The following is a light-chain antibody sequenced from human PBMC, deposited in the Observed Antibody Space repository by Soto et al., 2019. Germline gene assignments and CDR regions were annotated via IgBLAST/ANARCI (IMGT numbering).Light chain of an antibody. CDR2: DVS. Sequence: QSVLTQPRSVSGSPGQSVTISCTGTSSDVGGYNYVSWYQQHPGKAPKLMIYDVSKRPSGVPDRFSGSNSGNTASLTISGLQAEDEADYYCCSYAGSYTLVFGGGTKLTVL. CDR3: CSYAGSYTLV. V-gene: IGLV2-11*01. J-gene: IGLJ2*01. CDR1: SSDVGGYNY.